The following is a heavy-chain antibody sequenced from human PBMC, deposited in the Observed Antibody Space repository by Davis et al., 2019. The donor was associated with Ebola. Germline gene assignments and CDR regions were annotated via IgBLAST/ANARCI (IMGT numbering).Heavy chain of an antibody. CDR3: ARGGFLFDP. CDR2: IYHSGST. CDR1: GGSISSGGYS. D-gene: IGHD3-3*01. J-gene: IGHJ5*02. V-gene: IGHV4-30-2*01. Sequence: LRLSCAVSGGSISSGGYSWSWIRQPPGKGLEWIGYIYHSGSTYYNPSLKSRVTISVDRSKNQFSLKLSSVTAADTAVYYCARGGFLFDPWGQGTLVTVSS.